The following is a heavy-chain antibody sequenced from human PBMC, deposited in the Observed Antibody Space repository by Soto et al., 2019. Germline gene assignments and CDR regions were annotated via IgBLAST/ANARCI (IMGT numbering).Heavy chain of an antibody. CDR1: GFNFKSHA. CDR2: IRGDGGVI. Sequence: GGSLRLSCAASGFNFKSHAMNWVRRTPGKGLEWVASIRGDGGVIYYAASVNGRFTISRDNSKNTLYLQMNNLRVEDTAVYHCAKANCGDACHHQIDCWGQGTLVTVSS. V-gene: IGHV3-23*01. J-gene: IGHJ4*02. D-gene: IGHD2-21*01. CDR3: AKANCGDACHHQIDC.